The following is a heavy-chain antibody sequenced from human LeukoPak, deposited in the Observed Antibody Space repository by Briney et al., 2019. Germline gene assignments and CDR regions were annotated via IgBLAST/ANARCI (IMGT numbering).Heavy chain of an antibody. CDR3: AEGKTYYYGSGAPLYGMDV. D-gene: IGHD3-10*01. CDR1: GGTFSSYA. V-gene: IGHV1-69*04. CDR2: IIPILGIA. Sequence: EASVKVSCKASGGTFSSYAISWVGQAPGQGLEWMGRIIPILGIANYAQKFQGRVTITADKSTSTAYMELSSLRAEDTAVYYCAEGKTYYYGSGAPLYGMDVWGQGTTVTVSS. J-gene: IGHJ6*02.